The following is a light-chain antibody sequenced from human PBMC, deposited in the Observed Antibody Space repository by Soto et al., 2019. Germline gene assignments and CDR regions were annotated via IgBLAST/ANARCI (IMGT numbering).Light chain of an antibody. J-gene: IGLJ2*01. CDR3: SSYTSSSTRV. V-gene: IGLV2-14*01. CDR1: SSDVGGYNY. Sequence: QSALTQPASVSGSPGQSITISCTGTSSDVGGYNYVSWYQQHPGKAPKLMIYNVYNRPSGVSKRFSGSKSGNTASLTISGLQAEDEADYYCSSYTSSSTRVFGGGTKLTVL. CDR2: NVY.